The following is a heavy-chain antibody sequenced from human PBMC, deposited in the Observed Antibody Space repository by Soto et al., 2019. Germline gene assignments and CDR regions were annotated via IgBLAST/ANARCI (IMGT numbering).Heavy chain of an antibody. J-gene: IGHJ3*02. CDR2: HYYTGST. CDR3: ASGPFHI. Sequence: QVQLQESGPGLLKPSQTLSLTCTVSGGSITSDGFYWTWIRQRPGKGLEWIAYHYYTGSTFYNPSLSSRLTISLDKSANRFSLKMTSVTAADTAIYFCASGPFHIWGQWTMVVVSS. CDR1: GGSITSDGFY. V-gene: IGHV4-31*03.